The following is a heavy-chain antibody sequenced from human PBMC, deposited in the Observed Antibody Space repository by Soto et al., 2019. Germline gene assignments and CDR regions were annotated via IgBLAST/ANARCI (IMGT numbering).Heavy chain of an antibody. D-gene: IGHD3-10*01. J-gene: IGHJ6*02. CDR1: GFTFSNAW. V-gene: IGHV3-15*07. CDR2: IKSKTDGGTT. CDR3: TSSSAYGSGSYRLDYYYGMDV. Sequence: GGSLRLSCAASGFTFSNAWMNWVRQAPGKGLGWVGRIKSKTDGGTTDYAAPVKGRFTISRDDSKNTLYLQMNSLKTEDTAVYYCTSSSAYGSGSYRLDYYYGMDVWGQGTTVTVSS.